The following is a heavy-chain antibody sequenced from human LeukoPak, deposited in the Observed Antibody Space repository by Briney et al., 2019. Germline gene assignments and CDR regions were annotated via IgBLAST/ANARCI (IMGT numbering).Heavy chain of an antibody. D-gene: IGHD3-10*01. V-gene: IGHV1-69*05. J-gene: IGHJ5*02. Sequence: SVTVSFTSSAATFTIYTISWVRQGPGQGLGRMGGIIPIFGTANYAQKFQGRVTITTDESTSTAYMELSSLRSEDTAVYYCAREVGYYGSGSYSTDFDPWGQGTLVTVSS. CDR3: AREVGYYGSGSYSTDFDP. CDR2: IIPIFGTA. CDR1: AATFTIYT.